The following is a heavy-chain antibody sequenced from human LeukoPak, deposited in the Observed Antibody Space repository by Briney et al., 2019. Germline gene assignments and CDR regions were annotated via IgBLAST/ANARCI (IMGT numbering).Heavy chain of an antibody. V-gene: IGHV3-66*01. CDR1: GVTCRGSY. D-gene: IGHD1-26*01. J-gene: IGHJ4*02. Sequence: PGGSLRLSCAASGVTCRGSYMSGVRHAPGKGLEWGSVIYTSGDTYYADSVKGRFTISRDSSKNTPYLQMNTLRTAGTAVYYCVRVRYSGSWFPVPNFACWGQGALVTVSS. CDR2: IYTSGDT. CDR3: VRVRYSGSWFPVPNFAC.